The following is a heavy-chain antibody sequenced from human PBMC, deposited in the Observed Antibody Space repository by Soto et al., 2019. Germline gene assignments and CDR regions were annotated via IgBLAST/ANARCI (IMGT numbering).Heavy chain of an antibody. Sequence: QVQLVQSGAEVKKPGASVKVSCKASGYTFTSYYMHWVRQAPGQGLEWMGIINPSGGSTRYAQKFQGRVTMTRDRSTCTVYSELSSLRSEDTAGYYCRRGNSPAGWFDAWGEGAVFTV. CDR2: INPSGGST. V-gene: IGHV1-46*01. CDR3: RRGNSPAGWFDA. D-gene: IGHD1-1*01. J-gene: IGHJ5*02. CDR1: GYTFTSYY.